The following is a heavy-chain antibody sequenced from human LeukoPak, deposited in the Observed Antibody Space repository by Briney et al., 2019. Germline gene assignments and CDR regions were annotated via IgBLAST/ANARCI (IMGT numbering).Heavy chain of an antibody. D-gene: IGHD5-24*01. CDR3: ARALTARDGGDY. CDR1: GYTFTGYY. J-gene: IGHJ4*02. CDR2: INPNSGGT. V-gene: IGHV1-2*02. Sequence: ASVKVSCKASGYTFTGYYMHWVRQAPGQGLEWMGWINPNSGGTNYAQKFQGRVTMTRDTSISTAYMELSGLRSDDTAVYYCARALTARDGGDYWGQGTLVTVSS.